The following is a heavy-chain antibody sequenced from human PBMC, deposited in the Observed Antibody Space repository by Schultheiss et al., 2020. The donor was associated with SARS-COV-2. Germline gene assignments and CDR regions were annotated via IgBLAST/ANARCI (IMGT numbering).Heavy chain of an antibody. V-gene: IGHV3-73*01. J-gene: IGHJ4*02. CDR1: GFTFSGSA. CDR2: IRSKANSYAT. CDR3: GKTSCSGGRCQSDY. Sequence: GGSLRLSCAASGFTFSGSAMHWVRQASGKGLEWVGRIRSKANSYATAYAASVKGRFTISRDNSKNTLYLQMNSLRAEDTAVYYCGKTSCSGGRCQSDYWGQGTLVTVSS. D-gene: IGHD2-15*01.